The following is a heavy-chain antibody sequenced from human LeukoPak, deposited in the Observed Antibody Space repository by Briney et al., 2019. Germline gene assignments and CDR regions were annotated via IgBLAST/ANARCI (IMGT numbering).Heavy chain of an antibody. D-gene: IGHD2-2*01. CDR1: GYSISSGYY. CDR2: IYHSGST. V-gene: IGHV4-38-2*01. J-gene: IGHJ5*02. CDR3: ARYCSSTSCYFT. Sequence: PSETLSLTCAVSGYSISSGYYWGWIRQPPGKGLEWIGSIYHSGSTYYNPSLKSRVTISVDTSKDQFSLKLSFVTAADTAVYYCARYCSSTSCYFTWGQGTLVTVSS.